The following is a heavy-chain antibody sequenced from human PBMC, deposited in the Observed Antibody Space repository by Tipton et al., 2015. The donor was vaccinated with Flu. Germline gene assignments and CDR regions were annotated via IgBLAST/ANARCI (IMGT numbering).Heavy chain of an antibody. Sequence: RSLRLSCTASGFTFGDYAMSWFRQAPGKGLEWVGFIRSKAYGGTTDYAASVKGRFTISRDDSKSIAYLQMNSLKTEDTAVYYCTRDLPLEPVGRGYRPFDYWGQGTLVTVSS. CDR1: GFTFGDYA. D-gene: IGHD1-14*01. CDR2: IRSKAYGGTT. CDR3: TRDLPLEPVGRGYRPFDY. V-gene: IGHV3-49*03. J-gene: IGHJ4*02.